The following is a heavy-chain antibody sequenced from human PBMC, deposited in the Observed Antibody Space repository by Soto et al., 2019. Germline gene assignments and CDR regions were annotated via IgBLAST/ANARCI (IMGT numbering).Heavy chain of an antibody. J-gene: IGHJ4*02. CDR3: ASSDYGDYALDY. Sequence: GPGPGGASETLSLTCTVSGGSISSGGYYWSWIRQHPGKGLEWIGYIYYSGSTYYNPSLKSRVTISVDTSKNQFSLKLSSVTAADTAVYYCASSDYGDYALDYWGQGTLVTVS. D-gene: IGHD4-17*01. CDR2: IYYSGST. CDR1: GGSISSGGYY. V-gene: IGHV4-31*03.